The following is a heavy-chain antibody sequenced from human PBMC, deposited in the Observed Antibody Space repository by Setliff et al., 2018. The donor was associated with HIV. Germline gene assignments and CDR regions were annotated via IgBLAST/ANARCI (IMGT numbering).Heavy chain of an antibody. CDR1: GFTFSGYS. D-gene: IGHD5-12*01. J-gene: IGHJ4*02. CDR2: ISSSSTYI. CDR3: SIGLIAWLPAGFDY. V-gene: IGHV3-21*01. Sequence: GGSLRLSCAASGFTFSGYSLNWVRQAPGKGLEWVSSISSSSTYIYYADSVKGRFTISRDNAKNSLYLQINSLRAEDTGIYYCSIGLIAWLPAGFDYWGQGTLVTVSS.